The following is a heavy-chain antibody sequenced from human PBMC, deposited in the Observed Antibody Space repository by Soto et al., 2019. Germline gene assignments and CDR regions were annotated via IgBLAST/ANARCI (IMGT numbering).Heavy chain of an antibody. J-gene: IGHJ5*02. D-gene: IGHD3-10*01. CDR1: GYTFTSYA. CDR3: ARVVSPGSGSYYNWFDP. V-gene: IGHV1-3*01. Sequence: GASVKVSCKASGYTFTSYAMHWVRQAPGQRLEWMGWINAGNGNTKYSQKFQGRVTITRDTSASTAYMELSSLRSEDTAVYYCARVVSPGSGSYYNWFDPWGQGTLVTVSS. CDR2: INAGNGNT.